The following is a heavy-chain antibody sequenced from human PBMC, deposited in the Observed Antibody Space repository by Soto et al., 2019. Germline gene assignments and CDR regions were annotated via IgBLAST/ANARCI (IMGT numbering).Heavy chain of an antibody. Sequence: ASVKVSCKASGYTFTGYYMHWVRQAPGQGLEWMGWINPNSGGTNYAQKFQGRVTMTRDTSISTAYMELSRLRSDDTAVYYCARESEYCSGGSCYVNWFDLWGQGTLVTVSS. CDR1: GYTFTGYY. CDR2: INPNSGGT. J-gene: IGHJ5*02. CDR3: ARESEYCSGGSCYVNWFDL. D-gene: IGHD2-15*01. V-gene: IGHV1-2*02.